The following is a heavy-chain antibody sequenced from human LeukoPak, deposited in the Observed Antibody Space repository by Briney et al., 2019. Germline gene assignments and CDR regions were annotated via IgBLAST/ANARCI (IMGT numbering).Heavy chain of an antibody. CDR3: TANIDF. CDR2: INNDESRT. CDR1: GFTFSSYW. V-gene: IGHV3-74*01. J-gene: IGHJ4*02. Sequence: GGSLRLSCAASGFTFSSYWMHWVRQAPGRGLVWVSCINNDESRTHYADSVKGRFTISRDNAKNTLYLHASSLRAENKAVYYCTANIDFWGQGTLVTVSS.